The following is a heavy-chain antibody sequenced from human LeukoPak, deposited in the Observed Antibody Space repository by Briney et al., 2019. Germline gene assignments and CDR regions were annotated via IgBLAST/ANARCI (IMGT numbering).Heavy chain of an antibody. D-gene: IGHD1-26*01. CDR1: GFTFSSYA. CDR3: AKDRTVGASYWYFDL. CDR2: ISGSGGST. Sequence: GGSLRLSCAASGFTFSSYAMSWVRQAPGKGLEWVSAISGSGGSTYYADSVKGRFTISRDNSKNTLFLHMNTLRAEDTAIYYCAKDRTVGASYWYFDLWGRGTLVTVSS. V-gene: IGHV3-23*01. J-gene: IGHJ2*01.